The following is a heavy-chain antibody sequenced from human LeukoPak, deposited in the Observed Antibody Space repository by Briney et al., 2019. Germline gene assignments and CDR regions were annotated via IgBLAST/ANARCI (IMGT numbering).Heavy chain of an antibody. V-gene: IGHV1-2*04. CDR3: ARDRRATGGNFDY. CDR1: GYTFTGYY. CDR2: INPHSGGT. Sequence: ASVKVSCKASGYTFTGYYMHWVRQAPGQGLEWMGWINPHSGGTKYAQKFQGWVNMTRDTSINTAYLEVTRLRSDDTAVDTAVYYCARDRRATGGNFDYWGQGTLVTVSS. D-gene: IGHD1-26*01. J-gene: IGHJ4*02.